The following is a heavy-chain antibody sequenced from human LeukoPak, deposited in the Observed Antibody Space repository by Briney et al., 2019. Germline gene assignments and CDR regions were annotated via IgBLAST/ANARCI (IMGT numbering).Heavy chain of an antibody. Sequence: ASVKVSCKVSGYTLTELSMHWVRQAPGKGFEWMGGFDPEDGETIYAQKFQGRVTMTEDTSTDTAYMELSSLRSEDTAVYYCASFSGWSQGRRVYWGQGTLVTVSS. CDR3: ASFSGWSQGRRVY. V-gene: IGHV1-24*01. D-gene: IGHD6-19*01. CDR1: GYTLTELS. CDR2: FDPEDGET. J-gene: IGHJ4*02.